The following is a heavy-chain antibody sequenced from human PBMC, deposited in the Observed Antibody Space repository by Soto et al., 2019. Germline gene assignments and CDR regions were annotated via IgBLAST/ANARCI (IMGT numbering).Heavy chain of an antibody. CDR2: ISPFHGDT. Sequence: QVELVQSGPEVKKPGASVKVSCKASGYSFTNYAIGWVRQAPGQGLEWVGWISPFHGDTNYAQNFQGRITVTTDSSTRPAYLGLGRFPSDDPAVYYCARSDHVDRYFDYWGQGTRITVSS. D-gene: IGHD3-16*01. V-gene: IGHV1-18*01. J-gene: IGHJ4*02. CDR3: ARSDHVDRYFDY. CDR1: GYSFTNYA.